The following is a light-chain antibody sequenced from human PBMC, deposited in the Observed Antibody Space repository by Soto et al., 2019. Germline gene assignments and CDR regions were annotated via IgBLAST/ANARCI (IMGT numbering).Light chain of an antibody. V-gene: IGKV1-27*01. Sequence: EIQMTQSPSSLSAFVGDRVTITCRASQGISNYLAWYQQKPGKVPKLLIYASSTLQSGVPSRFRGARSGTEFILTISSLQPEDVATYYCQKYNSAPPTFGPGTKVDIK. J-gene: IGKJ3*01. CDR2: ASS. CDR3: QKYNSAPPT. CDR1: QGISNY.